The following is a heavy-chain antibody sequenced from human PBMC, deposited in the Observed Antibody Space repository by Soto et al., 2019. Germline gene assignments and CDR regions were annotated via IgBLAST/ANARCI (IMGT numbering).Heavy chain of an antibody. V-gene: IGHV1-69*01. CDR2: ITPFLGTA. CDR1: GGTFGRYT. J-gene: IGHJ4*02. Sequence: QVPLVQSGAEVKKPGSSVKVSCKASGGTFGRYTLCWVRQAPGQGLEWMGEITPFLGTANSAQKFQGRVTIPADESTGTAYMELGSLRSEDTAVYYCARTHFYETGGVFDYFDYWGQGTLVTVSS. D-gene: IGHD3-22*01. CDR3: ARTHFYETGGVFDYFDY.